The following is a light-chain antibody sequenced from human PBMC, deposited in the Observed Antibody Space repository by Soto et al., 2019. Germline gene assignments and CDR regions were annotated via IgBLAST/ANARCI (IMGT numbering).Light chain of an antibody. J-gene: IGLJ1*01. CDR3: QSYDSSLSGSRV. CDR1: SSNIGAGYD. V-gene: IGLV1-40*01. Sequence: QPVLTQPPSVSGAPGQRVTISCTGSSSNIGAGYDVHWYQQLPGAAPKLVIYDTNNRPSGVPDRLSGSKSGTSASLAITGLQAEDEADYYCQSYDSSLSGSRVFGTGTKVTVL. CDR2: DTN.